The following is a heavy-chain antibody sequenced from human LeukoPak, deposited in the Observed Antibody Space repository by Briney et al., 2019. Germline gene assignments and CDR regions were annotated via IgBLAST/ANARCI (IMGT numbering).Heavy chain of an antibody. CDR2: IYSSGGA. J-gene: IGHJ5*02. V-gene: IGHV4-39*07. Sequence: KPSETLSLTCTVSGGSINGSGYYWGRTRQSPEKGLEWIGGIYSSGGAYYNPSLKSRVTISIDTSKSQISLNLISVTAADTAVYYCARRRSDLNWYDPWGQGTLVTVSS. D-gene: IGHD6-19*01. CDR1: GGSINGSGYY. CDR3: ARRRSDLNWYDP.